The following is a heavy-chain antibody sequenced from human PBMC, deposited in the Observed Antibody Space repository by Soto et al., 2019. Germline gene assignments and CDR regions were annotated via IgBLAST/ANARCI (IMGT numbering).Heavy chain of an antibody. J-gene: IGHJ5*02. CDR1: GYTFTNFG. Sequence: ASVKVSCKASGYTFTNFGVTWVRRAPGQGLEWMGWISAYTDTPNYAQKFQGRVTMTIDTSTSTAYMDLRSLTSDDTAVYYCARVIPGVEAWSDPWGQGTLVIVSS. D-gene: IGHD2-2*01. CDR3: ARVIPGVEAWSDP. CDR2: ISAYTDTP. V-gene: IGHV1-18*01.